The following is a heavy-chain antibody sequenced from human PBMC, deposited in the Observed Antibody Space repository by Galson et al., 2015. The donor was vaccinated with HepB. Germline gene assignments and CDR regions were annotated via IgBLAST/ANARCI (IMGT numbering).Heavy chain of an antibody. CDR1: GFTFSGYA. V-gene: IGHV3-23*01. Sequence: SLRLSCAASGFTFSGYAMSWVRQAPGKGLDWVSKIGGSGSSTYYPDSVRGRFTISRDNSKSTLYLQMNSLRVEDTAVYYCARDLYASGWHPADYWGQGTLVTVSS. J-gene: IGHJ4*02. CDR2: IGGSGSST. CDR3: ARDLYASGWHPADY. D-gene: IGHD6-19*01.